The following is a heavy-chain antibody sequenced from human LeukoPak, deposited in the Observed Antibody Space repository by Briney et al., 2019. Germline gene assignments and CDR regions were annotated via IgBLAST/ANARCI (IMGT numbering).Heavy chain of an antibody. CDR2: IYYSGST. CDR1: GGSISSGGYY. CDR3: ARETREYYYGSGSYYQGGFDY. D-gene: IGHD3-10*01. J-gene: IGHJ4*02. Sequence: SQTLSLTCTVSGGSISSGGYYWSWIRQHPGKGLEWIGYIYYSGSTYYNPSLKSRVTISVDTSKNQFSLKLSSVTAADTAVYYCARETREYYYGSGSYYQGGFDYWGQETLVTVSS. V-gene: IGHV4-31*03.